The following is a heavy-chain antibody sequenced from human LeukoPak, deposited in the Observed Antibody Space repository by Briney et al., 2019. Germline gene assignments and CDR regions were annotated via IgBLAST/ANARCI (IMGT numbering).Heavy chain of an antibody. CDR3: AKDMRWLQRNPEAIVDY. CDR2: IRYDGSNK. Sequence: GGSLRLSCAASGFTFSSYGMHWVRQAPGKGLEWVAFIRYDGSNKYYADSVKGRFTISRDNSKNTLYLQMNSLRAEDTAVYYCAKDMRWLQRNPEAIVDYWGQGTLVTVSS. CDR1: GFTFSSYG. D-gene: IGHD5-24*01. J-gene: IGHJ4*02. V-gene: IGHV3-30*02.